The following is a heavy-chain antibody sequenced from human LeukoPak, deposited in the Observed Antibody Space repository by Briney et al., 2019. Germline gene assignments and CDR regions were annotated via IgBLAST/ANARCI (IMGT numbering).Heavy chain of an antibody. D-gene: IGHD3-22*01. CDR3: ARDIRGYDSSGNNWFDP. Sequence: PGGSLRLSCAASGFTFSSYWMHWVRQAPGKGLVWVSRINSDGSSTSYADSVKGRFTISRDNAKNMLYLQMNSLRAEDTAVYYCARDIRGYDSSGNNWFDPWGQGTLVSVCS. V-gene: IGHV3-74*01. CDR2: INSDGSST. CDR1: GFTFSSYW. J-gene: IGHJ5*02.